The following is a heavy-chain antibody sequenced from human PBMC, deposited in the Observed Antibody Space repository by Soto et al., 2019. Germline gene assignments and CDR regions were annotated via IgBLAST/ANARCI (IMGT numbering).Heavy chain of an antibody. J-gene: IGHJ1*01. V-gene: IGHV4-30-4*01. CDR3: ARDLDGLHDDNSGPYPRPG. D-gene: IGHD3-22*01. CDR1: GGSISSDDYY. Sequence: SETLSLTCTVSGGSISSDDYYWSWIRQAPVRGLEWIGYIHSSGSIYYNPSLKSRATMSIDTARNQFSLKVSSVTVADTAVYYCARDLDGLHDDNSGPYPRPGWGQGTMVTSPQ. CDR2: IHSSGSI.